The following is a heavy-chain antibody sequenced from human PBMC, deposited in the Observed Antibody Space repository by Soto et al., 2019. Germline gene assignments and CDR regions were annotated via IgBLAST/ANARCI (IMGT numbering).Heavy chain of an antibody. J-gene: IGHJ4*02. Sequence: PGGSLRLSCAASGFTFSDYYMSGIRQAPGKGLEWVSYISSSGSTIYYADSVKGRFTISRDNAKNSLYLQMNSLRAEDTAVYYCARITYCSGGSRYFYYFDYWGQGTLVTVSS. CDR2: ISSSGSTI. CDR1: GFTFSDYY. CDR3: ARITYCSGGSRYFYYFDY. V-gene: IGHV3-11*01. D-gene: IGHD2-15*01.